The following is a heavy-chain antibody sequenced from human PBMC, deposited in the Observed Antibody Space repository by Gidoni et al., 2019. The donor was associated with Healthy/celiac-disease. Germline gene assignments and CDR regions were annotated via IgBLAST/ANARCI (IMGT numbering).Heavy chain of an antibody. V-gene: IGHV3-73*02. J-gene: IGHJ4*02. CDR3: TSSQTIAAAGTWHDY. Sequence: EVQLVESGGGLVQPGGSLKLSCAASGFTFSGYAMHWVRQASGKGLEWVGRIRSKANSYATAYAASVKGRFTISRDDSKNTAYLQMNSLKTEDTAVYYCTSSQTIAAAGTWHDYWGQGTLVTVSS. CDR1: GFTFSGYA. CDR2: IRSKANSYAT. D-gene: IGHD6-13*01.